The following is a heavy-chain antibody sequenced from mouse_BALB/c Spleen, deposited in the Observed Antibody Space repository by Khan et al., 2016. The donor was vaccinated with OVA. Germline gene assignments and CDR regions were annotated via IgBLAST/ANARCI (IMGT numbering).Heavy chain of an antibody. V-gene: IGHV1-4*01. D-gene: IGHD2-14*01. Sequence: QVHVKQSGAELARPGASLKMSCKASGYTFTSYTIHWVRQRPGLTLEWIGHINPSNDYTNYNQKFKDQATLIVEQSSSTAYMKLRSMTSEDSAVYSFVREGAYHRSDGWFAYWGQGTLVTVSA. CDR1: GYTFTSYT. J-gene: IGHJ3*01. CDR3: VREGAYHRSDGWFAY. CDR2: INPSNDYT.